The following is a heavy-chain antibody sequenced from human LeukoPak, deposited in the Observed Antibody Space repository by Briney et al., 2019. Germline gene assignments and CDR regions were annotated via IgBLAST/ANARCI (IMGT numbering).Heavy chain of an antibody. CDR2: IWYDGSQR. J-gene: IGHJ1*01. Sequence: GGSLRLSCAASGFTFSNHGFHWVRQAPGKGLEWVAVIWYDGSQRCYAGSVKGRFTISRDNSKKTVYLQMNSLRAEDTAVYYCASDAVRYPLDWGQGTLVTVS. CDR1: GFTFSNHG. CDR3: ASDAVRYPLD. V-gene: IGHV3-33*01. D-gene: IGHD3-9*01.